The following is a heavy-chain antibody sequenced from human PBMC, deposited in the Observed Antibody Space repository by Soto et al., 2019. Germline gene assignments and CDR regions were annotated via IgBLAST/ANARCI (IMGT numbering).Heavy chain of an antibody. CDR2: ISESGTT. J-gene: IGHJ4*02. V-gene: IGHV3-48*03. CDR3: TVSGVH. D-gene: IGHD3-10*01. Sequence: GGSLRLSCVASGYTFNSYEMTWVRQAPGKGLEWISSISESGTTNYAESVKGRFTTSRDNAHKSLFLELKDLRVEDTAVYYCTVSGVHWGKGNTVTIPS. CDR1: GYTFNSYE.